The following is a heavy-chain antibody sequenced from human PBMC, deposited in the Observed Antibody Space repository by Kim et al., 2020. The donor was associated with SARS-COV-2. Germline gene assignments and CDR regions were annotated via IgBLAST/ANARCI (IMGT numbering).Heavy chain of an antibody. CDR2: IDPSDSYT. Sequence: GESLKISCKGSGYSFTSYWISWVRQMPGKGLEWMGRIDPSDSYTNYSPSFQGHVTISADKSISTAYLQWSSLKASDTAMYYCARHPHYYDSSGIGGAFDIWGQGTMVTVSS. CDR3: ARHPHYYDSSGIGGAFDI. J-gene: IGHJ3*02. CDR1: GYSFTSYW. D-gene: IGHD3-22*01. V-gene: IGHV5-10-1*01.